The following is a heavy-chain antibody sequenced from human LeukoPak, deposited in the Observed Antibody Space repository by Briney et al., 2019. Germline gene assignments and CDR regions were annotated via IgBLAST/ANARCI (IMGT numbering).Heavy chain of an antibody. CDR2: IWYDGSNK. D-gene: IGHD1-7*01. Sequence: GGSLRLSCAASGLTFSSYGMHWVRQAPGKGLEWVAVIWYDGSNKYYADSVKGRFTISRDNAKNTLYLQMNSLRAEDTAVYYCARATYNWNSYYFDYWGQGTLVTVSS. CDR1: GLTFSSYG. J-gene: IGHJ4*02. V-gene: IGHV3-33*01. CDR3: ARATYNWNSYYFDY.